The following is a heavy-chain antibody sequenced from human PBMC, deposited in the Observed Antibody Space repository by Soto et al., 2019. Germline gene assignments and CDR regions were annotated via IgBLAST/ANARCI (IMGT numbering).Heavy chain of an antibody. J-gene: IGHJ4*02. CDR3: ERDKGWGSGFQY. CDR2: ISGYNGNT. CDR1: GYTFSSYG. D-gene: IGHD3-16*01. Sequence: QVQLEQSGGEVKKPGDSVKVSCKASGYTFSSYGISWVRQAPGQGLEWMGWISGYNGNTNYAQKVQGRVTMTTDTTTRTAYMELRSLKADDTAVYYCERDKGWGSGFQYWGQGTLVTASS. V-gene: IGHV1-18*01.